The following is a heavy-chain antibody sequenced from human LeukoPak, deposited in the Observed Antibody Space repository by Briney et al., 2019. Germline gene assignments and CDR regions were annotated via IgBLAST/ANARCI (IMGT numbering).Heavy chain of an antibody. V-gene: IGHV1-3*01. Sequence: GASVKVSCKASGYTFTSYAMHWVRQAPGQRLEWMRWINAGNGNTKYSQKFQGRVTITRDTSASTAYMELSSLRSEDTAVYYCARTSDYYDSSGYDYWGQGTLVTVSS. CDR3: ARTSDYYDSSGYDY. CDR2: INAGNGNT. D-gene: IGHD3-22*01. CDR1: GYTFTSYA. J-gene: IGHJ4*02.